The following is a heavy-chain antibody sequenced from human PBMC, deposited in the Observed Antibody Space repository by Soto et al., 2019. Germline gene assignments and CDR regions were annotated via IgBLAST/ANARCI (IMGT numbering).Heavy chain of an antibody. V-gene: IGHV3-11*01. CDR3: VRVGYAYGNDP. J-gene: IGHJ5*02. Sequence: QVQLVESGGGLVKPGGSLRLSCAASGFTFSDYYMGWIRQAPGKGLEWVSYISPSGGTIYYADSVKGRFTLSRDNAKNSLYLQMNSLRAEDTAVYHCVRVGYAYGNDPWGQGTLVAVSS. CDR2: ISPSGGTI. D-gene: IGHD3-10*01. CDR1: GFTFSDYY.